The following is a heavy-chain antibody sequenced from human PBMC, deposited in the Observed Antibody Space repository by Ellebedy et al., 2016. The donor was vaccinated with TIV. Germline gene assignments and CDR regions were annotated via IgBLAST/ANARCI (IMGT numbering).Heavy chain of an antibody. V-gene: IGHV4-4*02. Sequence: MPSETLSLTCAVFGGSISSSNWWSWVRQPPGKGLEWIGEIYHSGSTNYNPSLKSRVTISVDKSKNQFSLKLSSVTAADTAVYYCASWVMGVTTTTPKDYWGQGTLVTVSS. D-gene: IGHD4-17*01. J-gene: IGHJ4*02. CDR2: IYHSGST. CDR3: ASWVMGVTTTTPKDY. CDR1: GGSISSSNW.